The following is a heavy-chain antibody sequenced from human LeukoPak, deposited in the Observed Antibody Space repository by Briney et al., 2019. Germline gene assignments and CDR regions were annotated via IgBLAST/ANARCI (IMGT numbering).Heavy chain of an antibody. D-gene: IGHD4-23*01. CDR2: INPSGGST. J-gene: IGHJ1*01. CDR1: GYTFTSYY. CDR3: AIDSRPVVTQPEYFQH. V-gene: IGHV1-46*01. Sequence: AAVKVSCKASGYTFTSYYMHWVRQAPAQGLEWMGIINPSGGSTSYALKFQGRVTMTKDTSTSTVYMELSSLRSEDTGVCYCAIDSRPVVTQPEYFQHWGQGPLVTVSS.